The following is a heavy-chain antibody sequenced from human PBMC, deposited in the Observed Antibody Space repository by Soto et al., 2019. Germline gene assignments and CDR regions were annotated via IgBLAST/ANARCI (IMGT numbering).Heavy chain of an antibody. CDR2: IYSGGST. CDR1: GFTFSSYA. D-gene: IGHD3-16*01. J-gene: IGHJ4*02. Sequence: PGGSLRLSCAASGFTFSSYAMSWVRQAPGKGLEWVSVIYSGGSTYYADSVKGRFTISRDNSKNTLYLQMNSLRAEDTAVYYCAKDMTLKIGYFDYWGQGTLVTVSS. CDR3: AKDMTLKIGYFDY. V-gene: IGHV3-23*03.